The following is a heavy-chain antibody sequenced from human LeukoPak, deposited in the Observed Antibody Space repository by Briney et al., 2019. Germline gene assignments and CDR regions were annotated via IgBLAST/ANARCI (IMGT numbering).Heavy chain of an antibody. CDR2: IYSGGST. Sequence: GGSLRLSCAASGFTVSSNYMSWVRQAPGKGLEWVSVIYSGGSTYYADSVKGRFTISRHNSENTLYLQMNSLRAEDTAVYYCAREPYCSNGVCYIQHFFDCWGQGTLVTVSS. CDR1: GFTVSSNY. CDR3: AREPYCSNGVCYIQHFFDC. D-gene: IGHD2-8*01. V-gene: IGHV3-53*04. J-gene: IGHJ4*02.